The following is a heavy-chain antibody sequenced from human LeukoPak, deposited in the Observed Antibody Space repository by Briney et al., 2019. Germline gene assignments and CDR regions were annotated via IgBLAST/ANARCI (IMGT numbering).Heavy chain of an antibody. CDR1: GGSISSSNW. CDR3: ASRLKAAAGKFDY. V-gene: IGHV4-4*02. Sequence: SETLSLTCAVSGGSISSSNWWSWVHQPPGKGLEWIGEIYHSGSTNYNPSLKSRVTISVDKSKNQFSLKLSSVTAADTAVYYCASRLKAAAGKFDYWGQGTLVTVSS. CDR2: IYHSGST. J-gene: IGHJ4*02. D-gene: IGHD6-13*01.